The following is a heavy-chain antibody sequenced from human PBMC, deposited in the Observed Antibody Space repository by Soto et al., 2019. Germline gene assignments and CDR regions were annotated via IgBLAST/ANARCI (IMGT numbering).Heavy chain of an antibody. Sequence: GGSLRLSCAASGFTFSSYAMSWVRQAPGKGLEWVSAISGSGGSTYYADSVKGRFTISRDNSKNTLYLQMNSLRAEDTAVYYCAKTQKIWSGYYRRFVEYFQHWGQGTLVTVSS. J-gene: IGHJ1*01. D-gene: IGHD3-3*01. CDR1: GFTFSSYA. CDR3: AKTQKIWSGYYRRFVEYFQH. CDR2: ISGSGGST. V-gene: IGHV3-23*01.